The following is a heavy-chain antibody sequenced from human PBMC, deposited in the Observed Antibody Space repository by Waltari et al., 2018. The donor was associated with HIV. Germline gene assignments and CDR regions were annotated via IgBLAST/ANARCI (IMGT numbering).Heavy chain of an antibody. D-gene: IGHD3-3*01. CDR2: IRYNGSKK. J-gene: IGHJ4*01. Sequence: QERLTASGGGVVQPGGSLRPSCVASRFTFNTYGMHWVRQAPGKRLEWVGFIRYNGSKKKYADAVKERVTISRNISENTLYLEMRTVRRDDTAMYFCAKEGKVGGSTFEHWGQGTLVIVSS. CDR3: AKEGKVGGSTFEH. V-gene: IGHV3-30*02. CDR1: RFTFNTYG.